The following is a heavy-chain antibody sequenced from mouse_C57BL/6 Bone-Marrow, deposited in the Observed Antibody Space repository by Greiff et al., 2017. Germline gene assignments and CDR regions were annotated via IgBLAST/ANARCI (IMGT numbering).Heavy chain of an antibody. J-gene: IGHJ1*03. CDR1: GYAFSSSW. CDR3: TRRGKKGTSYRYFDV. Sequence: QVQLKESGPELVKPGASVKISCKASGYAFSSSWMNWVKQRPGKGLEWIGRIYPGDGDTNYNGNFKGKATLTADKSSGTSYMQLSSRTAEDSAVYFCTRRGKKGTSYRYFDVWGTGTTVTVSS. V-gene: IGHV1-82*01. CDR2: IYPGDGDT. D-gene: IGHD2-14*01.